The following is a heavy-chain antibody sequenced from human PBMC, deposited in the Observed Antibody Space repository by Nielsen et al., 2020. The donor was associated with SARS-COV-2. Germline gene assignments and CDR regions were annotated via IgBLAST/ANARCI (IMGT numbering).Heavy chain of an antibody. CDR2: IYYSGST. CDR3: ARGITIFGVVIRWFDP. D-gene: IGHD3-3*01. J-gene: IGHJ5*02. CDR1: GGSISSYY. V-gene: IGHV4-59*12. Sequence: GSLRLSCTVSGGSISSYYWSWIRQPPGKGLEWIGYIYYSGSTYYNPSLKSRVTISVDTSKNQFSLKLSSVTAADTAVYYCARGITIFGVVIRWFDPWGQGTLVTVSS.